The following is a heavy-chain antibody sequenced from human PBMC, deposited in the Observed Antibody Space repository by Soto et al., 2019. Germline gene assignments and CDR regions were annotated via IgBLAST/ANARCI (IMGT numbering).Heavy chain of an antibody. CDR3: AKDKWGRNPPAMYFDY. CDR1: GFKFDDYA. J-gene: IGHJ4*02. D-gene: IGHD2-8*01. CDR2: ISWNSATI. Sequence: EVQLVESGGGLVQPGRSLRLSCAASGFKFDDYAIHWVRQVPGKGLEWVSSISWNSATILYADSVKGRFTISRDSAKNSVDLQMHSLRTEDTALYYCAKDKWGRNPPAMYFDYWGPGTLVTVSS. V-gene: IGHV3-9*01.